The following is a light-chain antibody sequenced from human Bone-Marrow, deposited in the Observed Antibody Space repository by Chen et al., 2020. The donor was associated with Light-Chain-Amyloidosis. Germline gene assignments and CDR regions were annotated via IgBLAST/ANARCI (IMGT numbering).Light chain of an antibody. J-gene: IGLJ3*02. CDR3: QGWDRSSDRPV. CDR2: DDS. V-gene: IGLV3-21*02. CDR1: NIGSSS. Sequence: SYLLTQPSSLSVAPGPPATIACGVNNIGSSSVHWYQQTPGQAPLLVVYDDSDRPSGIPERLAGSNSGNTATLTISRVEAGDEADYYCQGWDRSSDRPVFGGGTKLTVL.